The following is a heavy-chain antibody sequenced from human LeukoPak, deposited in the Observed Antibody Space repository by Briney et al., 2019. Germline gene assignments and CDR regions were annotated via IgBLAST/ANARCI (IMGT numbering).Heavy chain of an antibody. D-gene: IGHD3-3*01. CDR1: GGSISSYY. Sequence: SETLSLTCTVSGGSISSYYWSWIQQPAGKGLEWIGRIYTSGSTNYNPSLKSRVTMSVDTSKNQFSLKLSSVTAADTAVYYCARDAYYDFWSGYYGAVAFDYWGQGTLVTVSS. V-gene: IGHV4-4*07. CDR3: ARDAYYDFWSGYYGAVAFDY. J-gene: IGHJ4*02. CDR2: IYTSGST.